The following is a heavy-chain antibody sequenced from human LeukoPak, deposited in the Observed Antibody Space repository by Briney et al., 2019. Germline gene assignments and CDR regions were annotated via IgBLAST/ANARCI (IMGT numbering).Heavy chain of an antibody. CDR2: ISYDGSNK. Sequence: PGRSLRLSCAASGFTFSSYAMHWVRQAPGKGLEGVAVISYDGSNKYYADSVKGRFTISRDNSKNTLYLQMNSLRAEDTAVYYCARDRGAAAYYFDYWGQGTLVTVSS. D-gene: IGHD6-13*01. V-gene: IGHV3-30*04. CDR1: GFTFSSYA. J-gene: IGHJ4*02. CDR3: ARDRGAAAYYFDY.